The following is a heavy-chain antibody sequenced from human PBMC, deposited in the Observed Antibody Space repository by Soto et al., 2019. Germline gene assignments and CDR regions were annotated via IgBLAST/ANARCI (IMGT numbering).Heavy chain of an antibody. J-gene: IGHJ4*02. CDR1: GFTFDDYA. Sequence: EVQLVESGGGLVQPGRSLRLSFAASGFTFDDYAMHWVRQAPGKGLGWVSGINCNGGSIGYADSVRGRVTISRDNAKNSLYLQMNSLRAEDTALYYCAKGAATGYYYHLDYWGQGTLVTVSS. V-gene: IGHV3-9*01. CDR2: INCNGGSI. CDR3: AKGAATGYYYHLDY. D-gene: IGHD3-22*01.